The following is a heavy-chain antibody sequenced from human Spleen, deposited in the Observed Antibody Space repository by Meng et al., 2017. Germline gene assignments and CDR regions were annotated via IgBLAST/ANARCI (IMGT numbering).Heavy chain of an antibody. V-gene: IGHV1-2*06. J-gene: IGHJ4*02. CDR1: GYTFTGYY. CDR2: INPNSGGT. Sequence: QVRLWQSGGEVKKPGASVKVSCKASGYTFTGYYMHWVRQAPGQGLEWMGRINPNSGGTNYAQKFQGRVTMTRDTSISTAYMELSRLRSDDTAVYYCARGAVADYYFDYWGQGTLVTVSS. D-gene: IGHD6-19*01. CDR3: ARGAVADYYFDY.